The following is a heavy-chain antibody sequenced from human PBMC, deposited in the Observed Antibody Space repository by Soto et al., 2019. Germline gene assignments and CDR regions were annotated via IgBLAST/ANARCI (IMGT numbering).Heavy chain of an antibody. CDR3: ARVPTIFGVICTYNGMDV. Sequence: EVQLVESGGGLIQPGGSLRVSCAASGFTVSSNYMSWVRQAPGKGLEWVSVIYSGGSTYYADSVKGRFTISRDNSKNTLYLQMNSLRAEDTAVYYCARVPTIFGVICTYNGMDVWGQGTTVTVSS. V-gene: IGHV3-53*01. D-gene: IGHD3-3*01. CDR2: IYSGGST. J-gene: IGHJ6*02. CDR1: GFTVSSNY.